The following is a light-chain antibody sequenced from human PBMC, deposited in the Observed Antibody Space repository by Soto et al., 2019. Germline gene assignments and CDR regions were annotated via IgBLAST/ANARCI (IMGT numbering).Light chain of an antibody. CDR3: SSYTLDSALYV. V-gene: IGLV2-14*01. CDR2: EVS. CDR1: ISDVGGYNY. J-gene: IGLJ1*01. Sequence: QSLMTQPASVSGSPGQSITIACTGTISDVGGYNYVSWYQQYSGKAPKLMIYEVSNRPSGVSNRFSGSKYGNTASLTISGLQAEDEADYYCSSYTLDSALYVFGTGTKVTVL.